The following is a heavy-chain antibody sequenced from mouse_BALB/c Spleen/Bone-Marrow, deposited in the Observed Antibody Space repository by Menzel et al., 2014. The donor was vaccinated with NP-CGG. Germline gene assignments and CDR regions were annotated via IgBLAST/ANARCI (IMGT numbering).Heavy chain of an antibody. CDR2: INPDSSTK. J-gene: IGHJ3*01. CDR3: ASLHYYGFFAY. D-gene: IGHD1-2*01. V-gene: IGHV4-1*02. CDR1: GFDFSRYW. Sequence: VQLKDSGGGLVQPGGSLKLSCAASGFDFSRYWMSWVRQAPGKGLEWIGEINPDSSTKNYTPSLKDKFIISRDNAKNSLYLQMSKVRSEDTALYYCASLHYYGFFAYWGQGTLVTVSA.